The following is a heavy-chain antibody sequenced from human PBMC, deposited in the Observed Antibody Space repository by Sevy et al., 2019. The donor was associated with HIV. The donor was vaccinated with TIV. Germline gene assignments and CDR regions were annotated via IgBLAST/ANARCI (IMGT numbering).Heavy chain of an antibody. CDR3: AKVRKAATGTGFFDY. CDR2: ITGNSDNI. D-gene: IGHD6-13*01. CDR1: GFTFHDYG. Sequence: SLKISCAASGFTFHDYGMHWVRQAPGKGLEWVAGITGNSDNIGYADSAKGRFTISRDNAKNSLYLQMNGLRAEDTALYYCAKVRKAATGTGFFDYWGQGTLVTVSS. J-gene: IGHJ4*02. V-gene: IGHV3-9*01.